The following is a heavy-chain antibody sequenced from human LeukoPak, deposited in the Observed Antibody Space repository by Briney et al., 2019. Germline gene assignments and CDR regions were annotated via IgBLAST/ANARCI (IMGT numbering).Heavy chain of an antibody. Sequence: ASVKVSCKASGYTFTSYDFNWLRQASGQGPEWMGWMNPNSGATGYAQKFQGRVTMTRSASINTAYMELTNLRSEDTAVYYCARDTHCSGGSCYFGYWGQGTLVTVSS. CDR1: GYTFTSYD. D-gene: IGHD2-15*01. CDR2: MNPNSGAT. J-gene: IGHJ4*02. CDR3: ARDTHCSGGSCYFGY. V-gene: IGHV1-8*01.